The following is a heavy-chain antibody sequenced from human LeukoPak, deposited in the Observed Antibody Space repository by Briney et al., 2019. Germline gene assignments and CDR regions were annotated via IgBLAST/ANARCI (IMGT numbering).Heavy chain of an antibody. J-gene: IGHJ5*02. CDR1: GGSISSGGYY. CDR2: IYYSGST. V-gene: IGHV4-31*03. D-gene: IGHD3-9*01. CDR3: ARARMDFDWSGGPFDP. Sequence: SETLSLTCTVSGGSISSGGYYWSWIRQHPGKGLEWIGYIYYSGSTYYNPSLKSRVTISVDTSKNQFSLKLSSVTAADTAVYYCARARMDFDWSGGPFDPWGQGTLVTVSS.